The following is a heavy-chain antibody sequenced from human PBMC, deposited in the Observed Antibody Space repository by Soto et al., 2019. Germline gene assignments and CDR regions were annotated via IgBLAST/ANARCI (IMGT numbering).Heavy chain of an antibody. CDR3: ARESRLRAFDI. Sequence: SETLSLTCTVSGDSISTDYWSWIRQPPGKGLEWIGYIYYSGSTNYNPSLKSRVTISVDTSKNQFSLKLSSVTAADTAVYYCARESRLRAFDIWGQGTMVTVSS. CDR2: IYYSGST. V-gene: IGHV4-59*01. CDR1: GDSISTDY. J-gene: IGHJ3*02.